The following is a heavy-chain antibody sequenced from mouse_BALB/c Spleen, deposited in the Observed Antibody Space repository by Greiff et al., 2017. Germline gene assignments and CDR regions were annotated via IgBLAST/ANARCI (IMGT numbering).Heavy chain of an antibody. J-gene: IGHJ3*01. Sequence: EVQLVESGGDLVKPGGSLKLSCAASGFTFSSYGMSWVRQTPDKRLEWVATISSGGSYTYYPDSVKGRFTISRDNAKNTLYLQMSSLKSEDTAMYYCARQRTHRYDVPWFAYWGQGTLVTVSA. V-gene: IGHV5-6*01. D-gene: IGHD2-14*01. CDR3: ARQRTHRYDVPWFAY. CDR1: GFTFSSYG. CDR2: ISSGGSYT.